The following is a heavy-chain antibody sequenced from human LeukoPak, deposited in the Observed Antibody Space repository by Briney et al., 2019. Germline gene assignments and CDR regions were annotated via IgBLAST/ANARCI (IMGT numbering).Heavy chain of an antibody. J-gene: IGHJ5*02. Sequence: GGSLRPSCAASGFTFSSYWMHWVRQAPGKGLVWVSRINSDGSSTSYADSVKGRFTISRDNAKNTLYLQMNSLRAEDTAVYYCAKDKGYYYGSGSSYDWFGPWGQGTLVTVSS. CDR2: INSDGSST. CDR3: AKDKGYYYGSGSSYDWFGP. V-gene: IGHV3-74*01. CDR1: GFTFSSYW. D-gene: IGHD3-10*01.